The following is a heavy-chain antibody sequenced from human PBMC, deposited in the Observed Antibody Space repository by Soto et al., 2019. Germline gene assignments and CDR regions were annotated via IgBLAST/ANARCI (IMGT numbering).Heavy chain of an antibody. V-gene: IGHV3-74*01. Sequence: PGGSLRLSCAASGFTFSSYWMHWVRQAPGKGLVWVSRINSDGSSTSYADSVKGRFTISRDNAKNTLYLQMNSLRAEDTAVYYCAKDVVVGATTGLGDYYYYYGMDVWGQGTTVTVSS. J-gene: IGHJ6*02. CDR1: GFTFSSYW. CDR2: INSDGSST. CDR3: AKDVVVGATTGLGDYYYYYGMDV. D-gene: IGHD1-26*01.